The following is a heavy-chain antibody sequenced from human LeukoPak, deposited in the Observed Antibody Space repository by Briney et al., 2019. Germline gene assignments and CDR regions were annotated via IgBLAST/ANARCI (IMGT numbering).Heavy chain of an antibody. CDR3: VRRDNAFDY. D-gene: IGHD1-1*01. CDR1: GFAFTNSW. Sequence: PGGSLRLSCSASGFAFTNSWMHWVRQAPGKGLVWVSRINSDGDITNYANSVKGRFTISRDNAKNTLYLQMDSLRAEDTAVFYCVRRDNAFDYWGQGTLVTVSS. V-gene: IGHV3-74*01. J-gene: IGHJ4*02. CDR2: INSDGDIT.